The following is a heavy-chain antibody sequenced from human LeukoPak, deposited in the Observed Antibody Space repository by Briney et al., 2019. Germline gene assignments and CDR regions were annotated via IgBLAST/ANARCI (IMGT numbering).Heavy chain of an antibody. D-gene: IGHD3-10*01. V-gene: IGHV1-8*01. CDR2: MNPNSGNT. J-gene: IGHJ4*02. Sequence: ASVKVSCKASGYTFTSYDINWVRQATGPGLEWMGWMNPNSGNTGYAQKFQGRVTMTRNTSISTAYMELSSLRSEDTAVYYCARVVRRDMVRGAPPGYWGQGTLVTVSS. CDR3: ARVVRRDMVRGAPPGY. CDR1: GYTFTSYD.